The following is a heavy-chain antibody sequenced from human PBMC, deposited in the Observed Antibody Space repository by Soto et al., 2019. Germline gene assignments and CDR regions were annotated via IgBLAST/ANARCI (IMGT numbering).Heavy chain of an antibody. Sequence: GGSLRLSCAASGFTFSSYSLNWVRQAPGQGLEWVSSISSSSSYIYYADSVQGRFTISRDNAKNSLYLQMNSLRAEDTAVYYCARAWSGFDIWGQGTMVTVSS. CDR2: ISSSSSYI. D-gene: IGHD3-3*01. CDR3: ARAWSGFDI. CDR1: GFTFSSYS. J-gene: IGHJ3*02. V-gene: IGHV3-21*01.